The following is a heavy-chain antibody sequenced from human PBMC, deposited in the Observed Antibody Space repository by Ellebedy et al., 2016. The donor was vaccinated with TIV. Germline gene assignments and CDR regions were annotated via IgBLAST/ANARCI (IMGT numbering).Heavy chain of an antibody. CDR3: AREGRDGYNFLDYYFDY. CDR2: IIPILGIA. D-gene: IGHD5-24*01. V-gene: IGHV1-69*04. Sequence: AASVKVSCKASGGTFSSYAISWVRQAPGQGLEWMGRIIPILGIANYAQKFQGRVTITADKSTSTAYMELSSLRSEDTAVYYCAREGRDGYNFLDYYFDYWGQGTLVTVSS. CDR1: GGTFSSYA. J-gene: IGHJ4*02.